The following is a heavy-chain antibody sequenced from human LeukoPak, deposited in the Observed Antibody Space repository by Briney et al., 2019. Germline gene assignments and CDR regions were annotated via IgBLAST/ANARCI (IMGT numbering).Heavy chain of an antibody. D-gene: IGHD1-14*01. J-gene: IGHJ5*01. CDR2: IYYTGST. Sequence: SETLSLTCTVSGGSISSFYWSWLRQPPGKGLEWIGYIYYTGSTNYNSSLKRRVTISVDTSKKQFSLNLSSVTAADTAMYYCARAVLAPKSEPWFDSWGQGTLVTVSS. CDR3: ARAVLAPKSEPWFDS. CDR1: GGSISSFY. V-gene: IGHV4-59*01.